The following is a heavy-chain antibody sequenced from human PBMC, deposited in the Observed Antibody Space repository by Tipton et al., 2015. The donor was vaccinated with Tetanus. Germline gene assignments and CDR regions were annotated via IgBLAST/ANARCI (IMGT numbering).Heavy chain of an antibody. CDR1: GYTFTSYL. CDR2: INPNSGGT. CDR3: ARSGWEREWELLDN. D-gene: IGHD1-26*01. Sequence: QLVQSGAEVKEPGASVKVSCKASGYTFTSYLMHWVRQAPGQGLEWMGWINPNSGGTNYAQKFQGRVTMTRDTSISTAYMELSRLRSDDTAVYYCARSGWEREWELLDNWGQGTLVTVSS. J-gene: IGHJ4*02. V-gene: IGHV1-2*02.